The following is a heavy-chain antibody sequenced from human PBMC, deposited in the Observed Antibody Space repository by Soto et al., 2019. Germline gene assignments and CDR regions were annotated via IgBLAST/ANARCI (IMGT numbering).Heavy chain of an antibody. D-gene: IGHD1-1*01. Sequence: EEQLVESGGGLVHPGGSLRLSCSASGFTFSRYEMNWVRQGPGRGLEWISYISPSDSAAYYADSVKGRFTISRDNAKNKLSLQMNSLRAEDTAVYYCARTLKNQLPPYYYAMDVWGQGTTVTVSS. V-gene: IGHV3-48*03. CDR1: GFTFSRYE. J-gene: IGHJ6*02. CDR2: ISPSDSAA. CDR3: ARTLKNQLPPYYYAMDV.